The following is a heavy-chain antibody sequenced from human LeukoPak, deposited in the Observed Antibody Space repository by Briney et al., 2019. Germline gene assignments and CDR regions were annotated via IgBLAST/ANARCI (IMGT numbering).Heavy chain of an antibody. CDR3: ARDIILWDP. D-gene: IGHD3-10*01. CDR1: GFTFSSYC. J-gene: IGHJ5*02. V-gene: IGHV3-21*01. CDR2: ISLSSAYI. Sequence: KPGGSLRLSCASSGFTFSSYCMNWVRQALGKGLEWVSSISLSSAYIYYADSVKGRITISRDNAKNPLYLQMNSLRAEDTAVYYCARDIILWDPWGQGTLVTVSS.